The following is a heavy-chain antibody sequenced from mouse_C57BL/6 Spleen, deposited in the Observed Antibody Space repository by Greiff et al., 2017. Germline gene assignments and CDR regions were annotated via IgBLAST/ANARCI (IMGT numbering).Heavy chain of an antibody. J-gene: IGHJ3*01. Sequence: VHVKQSGPELVKPGASVKISCKASGYSFTGYYMHWVKQSSEKSLEWIGEINPSTGGTSYNQKFKGKATLTVDKSSSTAYMQLKSLTSEDSAVYYCARNGNFWFAYWGQGTLVTVSA. CDR1: GYSFTGYY. V-gene: IGHV1-43*01. D-gene: IGHD2-1*01. CDR2: INPSTGGT. CDR3: ARNGNFWFAY.